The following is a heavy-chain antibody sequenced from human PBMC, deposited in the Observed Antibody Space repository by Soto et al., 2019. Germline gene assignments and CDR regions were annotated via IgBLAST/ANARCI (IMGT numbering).Heavy chain of an antibody. D-gene: IGHD5-12*01. J-gene: IGHJ6*02. CDR3: ARVWVVGYSGYDHLSNYYYYGMDV. CDR1: GGSISSGGYY. CDR2: IYYSGST. Sequence: SETLSLTCTVSGGSISSGGYYWSWIRQHPGKGLEWIGYIYYSGSTNYNPSLKSRVTISVDTSKNQFSLKLSSVTAADTAVYYCARVWVVGYSGYDHLSNYYYYGMDVWGQGTTVTVS. V-gene: IGHV4-61*08.